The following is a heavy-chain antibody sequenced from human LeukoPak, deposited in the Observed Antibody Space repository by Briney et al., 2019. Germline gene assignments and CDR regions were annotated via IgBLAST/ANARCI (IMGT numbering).Heavy chain of an antibody. CDR1: GYTFSSYG. Sequence: GASVKVSCKASGYTFSSYGLSWVRQAPGQGLEWMGWISTYHGNTDYAQRLQGRVTMTTDTTTSTAYLDLRSLRSDDTAVYYCARQDGYNSRAFDLWGQGTMVTVSS. D-gene: IGHD5-24*01. V-gene: IGHV1-18*01. J-gene: IGHJ3*01. CDR3: ARQDGYNSRAFDL. CDR2: ISTYHGNT.